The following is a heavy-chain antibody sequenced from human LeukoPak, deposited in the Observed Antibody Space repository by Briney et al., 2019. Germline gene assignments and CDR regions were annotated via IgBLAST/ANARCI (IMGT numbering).Heavy chain of an antibody. Sequence: GASVKVSCKASGYTFTSYAIHWVRQAPGQRLEWMGWISAGNGNTKYSQNFQGRVTFISNTSATTAFMELSSLRSEDAAVYYCARVTVQLEHPSFDYWGQGTLVTVSS. V-gene: IGHV1-3*01. CDR1: GYTFTSYA. CDR3: ARVTVQLEHPSFDY. J-gene: IGHJ4*02. D-gene: IGHD1-1*01. CDR2: ISAGNGNT.